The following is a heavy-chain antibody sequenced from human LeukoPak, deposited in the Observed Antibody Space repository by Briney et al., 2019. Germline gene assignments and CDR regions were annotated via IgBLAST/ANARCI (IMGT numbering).Heavy chain of an antibody. J-gene: IGHJ5*02. Sequence: KPSETLSLTCAVYGGSFSGYYWSWIRQPPGKGLEWIGEINHSGSTNYNPSLKSRVTISVDTSKNQFSLKLSSVTAADTAVYYCAITDYYDSSGYYHWGQGTLVTVSS. D-gene: IGHD3-22*01. CDR2: INHSGST. CDR1: GGSFSGYY. CDR3: AITDYYDSSGYYH. V-gene: IGHV4-34*01.